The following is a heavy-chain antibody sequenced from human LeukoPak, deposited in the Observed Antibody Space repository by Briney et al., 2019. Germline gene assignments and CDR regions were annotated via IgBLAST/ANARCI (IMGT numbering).Heavy chain of an antibody. J-gene: IGHJ4*02. D-gene: IGHD2-15*01. Sequence: GASVKVSCKVSGYTLTELPMHWVRQAPGKGLEWMGGFDPEDGETIYAQKFQGRVTVTEDTSTDTAYMELSSLRSEDTAVYYCATELQGYWGQGTLVTVSS. V-gene: IGHV1-24*01. CDR3: ATELQGY. CDR1: GYTLTELP. CDR2: FDPEDGET.